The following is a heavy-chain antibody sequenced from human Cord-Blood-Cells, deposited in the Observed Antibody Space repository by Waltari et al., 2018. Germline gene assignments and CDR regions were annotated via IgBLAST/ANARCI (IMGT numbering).Heavy chain of an antibody. D-gene: IGHD6-13*01. CDR1: GGSFSGYY. J-gene: IGHJ5*02. CDR3: ATEKYSSSWYWFDP. V-gene: IGHV4-34*01. Sequence: QVQLQQWGAGLLKPSETLSLTCAVYGGSFSGYYWSWIRQAPGKGLEWIEEITHRASTNTTRALTIRVTISVDTSKNQFSLKLSSVTAADTAVYYCATEKYSSSWYWFDPWGQGTLVTVSS. CDR2: ITHRAST.